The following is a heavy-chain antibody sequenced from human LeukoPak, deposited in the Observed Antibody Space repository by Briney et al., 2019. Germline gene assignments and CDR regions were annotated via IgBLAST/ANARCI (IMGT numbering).Heavy chain of an antibody. CDR2: INANTGNP. V-gene: IGHV7-4-1*02. Sequence: EASVKVSCKASGYTFTSYAMNWVRQAPGQGLEWMGWINANTGNPTYAQGFTGRFVFSLDTSVSTAYLQISSLKAEDTAVYYCARQQNHGGRIFDYWGQGTLVTVSS. D-gene: IGHD4-23*01. CDR3: ARQQNHGGRIFDY. CDR1: GYTFTSYA. J-gene: IGHJ4*02.